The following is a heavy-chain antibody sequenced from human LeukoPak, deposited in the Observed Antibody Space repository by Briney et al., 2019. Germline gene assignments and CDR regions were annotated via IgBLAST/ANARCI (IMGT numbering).Heavy chain of an antibody. Sequence: GGSLRLSCAASGFTFSSYNMNWVRQAPGKGLEWVSSISTTSDYIYYADSLKGRFTISRDNAKNSLYLQMNSLRAEDTAVYYCVRRATSERGYSYGLDYWGQGTLVTVSS. CDR1: GFTFSSYN. CDR3: VRRATSERGYSYGLDY. V-gene: IGHV3-21*01. J-gene: IGHJ4*02. CDR2: ISTTSDYI. D-gene: IGHD5-18*01.